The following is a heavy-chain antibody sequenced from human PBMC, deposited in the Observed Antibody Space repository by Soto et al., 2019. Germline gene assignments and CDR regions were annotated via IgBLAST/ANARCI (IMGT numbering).Heavy chain of an antibody. J-gene: IGHJ6*03. Sequence: GGSLRLSCAASGFTFSSYAMSWVRQAPGKGLEWVSSITETSLYIYYAGSVKGRFTISRDNARNSLYLELNSLTAADTAVYYCAREVVEPAAMGNHYYYMDVWGKGTTVTVSS. CDR3: AREVVEPAAMGNHYYYMDV. D-gene: IGHD2-2*01. CDR2: ITETSLYI. CDR1: GFTFSSYA. V-gene: IGHV3-21*04.